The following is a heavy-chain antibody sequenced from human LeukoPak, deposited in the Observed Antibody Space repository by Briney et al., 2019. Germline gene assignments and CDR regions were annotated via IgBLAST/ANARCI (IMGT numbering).Heavy chain of an antibody. CDR3: ARTYCSSTSCWYGSYYFDY. D-gene: IGHD2-2*01. V-gene: IGHV1-18*01. CDR2: ISAYNGNT. CDR1: GYTFTSYG. J-gene: IGHJ4*02. Sequence: ASVKVSCKASGYTFTSYGISWVRQAPGQGLEWMGWISAYNGNTNYAQKLQGRVTMTTDTSTSTAYMELRSLRPDDTAVYYCARTYCSSTSCWYGSYYFDYWGQGTLVTVSS.